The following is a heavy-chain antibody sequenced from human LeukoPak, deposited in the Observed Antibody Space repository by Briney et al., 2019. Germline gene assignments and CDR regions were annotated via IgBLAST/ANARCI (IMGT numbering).Heavy chain of an antibody. Sequence: GGSLRLSCAASGFTFSGYDMTWVGQAPGRGLEWVSSIRPSGDNTYYGDSVKGRFTISRDNSKNTVYLQMNNMRVDDTAVYYCARVAGWHWFDPWGQGTLVTVSS. CDR1: GFTFSGYD. V-gene: IGHV3-23*01. CDR2: IRPSGDNT. D-gene: IGHD6-19*01. CDR3: ARVAGWHWFDP. J-gene: IGHJ5*02.